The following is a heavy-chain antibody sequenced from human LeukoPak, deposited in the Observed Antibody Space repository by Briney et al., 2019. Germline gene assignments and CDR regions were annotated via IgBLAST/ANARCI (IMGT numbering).Heavy chain of an antibody. CDR1: GYTFTTYV. J-gene: IGHJ4*02. D-gene: IGHD3-22*01. Sequence: ASVKVSCKASGYTFTTYVINWVRQAPGQGLEWMGWISPYNGKTYYVEKLQGRVTMTTDTSTSTGYMELMSLTSIDTAVDYCASVPQGGCSGYYDFDYWGQGTLVTVSS. CDR2: ISPYNGKT. V-gene: IGHV1-18*01. CDR3: ASVPQGGCSGYYDFDY.